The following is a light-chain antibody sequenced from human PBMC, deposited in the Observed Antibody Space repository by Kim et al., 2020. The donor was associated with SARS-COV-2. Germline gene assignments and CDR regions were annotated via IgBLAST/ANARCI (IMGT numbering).Light chain of an antibody. CDR1: QVISSY. CDR3: KQPNSYPLT. CDR2: AAS. V-gene: IGKV1-9*01. Sequence: ATVGDRGTITSRPSQVISSYLELYEQKPGQAPTLLIYAASTLQSGVPSRFSGSRSGTDFTLTISSLQPEDFETHYCKQPNSYPLTIGGGTKVDIK. J-gene: IGKJ4*01.